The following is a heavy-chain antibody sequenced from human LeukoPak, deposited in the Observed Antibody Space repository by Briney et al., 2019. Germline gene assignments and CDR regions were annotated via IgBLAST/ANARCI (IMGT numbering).Heavy chain of an antibody. Sequence: KVSCXXSGYTFTSYGISWVRQAPGQGLEWMGWISAYNGNTNYAQKLQGRVTMTTDTSTSTAYMELRSLGSDDTAVYYCARDRQDGYRIFDYWGQGTLVTVSS. V-gene: IGHV1-18*01. D-gene: IGHD5-24*01. CDR2: ISAYNGNT. CDR3: ARDRQDGYRIFDY. J-gene: IGHJ4*02. CDR1: GYTFTSYG.